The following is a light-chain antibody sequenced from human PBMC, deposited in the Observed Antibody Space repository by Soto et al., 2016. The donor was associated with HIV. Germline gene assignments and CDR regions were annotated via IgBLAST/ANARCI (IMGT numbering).Light chain of an antibody. J-gene: IGKJ1*01. CDR1: QSISSY. CDR3: QQSYSTTRT. Sequence: RVTITCRASQSISSYLNWYQQKPGKAPKLLIYAASSLQSGVPSRFSGSGSGTDFALTISSLQPEDFATYYCQQSYSTTRTFGQGTKVEIK. CDR2: AAS. V-gene: IGKV1-39*01.